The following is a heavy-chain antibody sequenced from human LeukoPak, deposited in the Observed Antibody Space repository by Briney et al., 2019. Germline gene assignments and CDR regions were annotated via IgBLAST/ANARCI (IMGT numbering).Heavy chain of an antibody. Sequence: GDSLKISCQGSGYSFTSYWIGWVRQMPGKGLEWMGIIHPGDSRTVYSPSFQGQVTISADKSISTAYLHWGSLEASDTAMYYCARHLSDYFYMDVWGKGTTITISS. J-gene: IGHJ6*03. D-gene: IGHD3-16*02. V-gene: IGHV5-51*01. CDR3: ARHLSDYFYMDV. CDR1: GYSFTSYW. CDR2: IHPGDSRT.